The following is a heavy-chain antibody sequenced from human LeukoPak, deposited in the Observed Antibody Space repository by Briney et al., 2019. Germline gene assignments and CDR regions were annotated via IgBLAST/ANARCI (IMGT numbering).Heavy chain of an antibody. CDR1: GLSFSSSG. D-gene: IGHD1-14*01. V-gene: IGHV3-48*03. Sequence: GGSLRLSCAASGLSFSSSGMNWVRQAPGKGPEWVSYISSTGSTIYYADSVKGRFTISRDNAKNSLFLQMNSLRAEDTAVYYCARDHSEPGVFFDSWGQGTLVTVPS. J-gene: IGHJ4*02. CDR2: ISSTGSTI. CDR3: ARDHSEPGVFFDS.